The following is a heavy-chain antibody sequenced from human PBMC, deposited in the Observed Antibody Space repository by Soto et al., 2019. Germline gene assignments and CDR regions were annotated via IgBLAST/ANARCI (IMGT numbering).Heavy chain of an antibody. CDR1: GYRFTSYW. Sequence: GESLKISCSTSGYRFTSYWIAWVRQMPGKGLEWMGIIFPSDSDTRYSPSFQGQVTISADRSTSTVFLQWASLKASDTAVYFCARKDKSGYFNWFDPWGQGTLVTVSS. D-gene: IGHD3-22*01. V-gene: IGHV5-51*01. CDR2: IFPSDSDT. J-gene: IGHJ5*02. CDR3: ARKDKSGYFNWFDP.